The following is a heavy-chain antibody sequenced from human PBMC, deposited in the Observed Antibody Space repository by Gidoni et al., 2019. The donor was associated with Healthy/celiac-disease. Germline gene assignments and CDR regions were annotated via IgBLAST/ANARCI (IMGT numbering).Heavy chain of an antibody. J-gene: IGHJ2*01. CDR2: IYYRGST. Sequence: HVQLQESGPGLVKPSQTLSLTCTVSGGSISSGGYYWSWIRQPPGKGLEWIGYIYYRGSTYYNPSLKRRVTIAVDTAKNQFSLKLSSVTAADTAVYYCARGGYSYGRTWYFDLWGRGTLVTVSS. V-gene: IGHV4-31*03. CDR3: ARGGYSYGRTWYFDL. CDR1: GGSISSGGYY. D-gene: IGHD5-18*01.